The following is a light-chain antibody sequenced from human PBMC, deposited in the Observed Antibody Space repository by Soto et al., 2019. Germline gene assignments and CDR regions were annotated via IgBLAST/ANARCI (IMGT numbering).Light chain of an antibody. CDR3: CSYAGSRV. Sequence: QSVLTQPASVSGSPGQSITISCTATSSDVGSYNLVSWYQQHPGKAPKLMIYEGSKRPSGVSNRFSGSKSGNTASLTISGLQAEDEADYYCCSYAGSRVFGGGTQLTVL. J-gene: IGLJ3*02. V-gene: IGLV2-23*01. CDR1: SSDVGSYNL. CDR2: EGS.